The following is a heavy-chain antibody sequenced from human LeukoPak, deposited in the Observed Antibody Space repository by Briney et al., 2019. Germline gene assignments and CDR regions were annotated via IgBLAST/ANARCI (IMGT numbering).Heavy chain of an antibody. CDR1: GGSFSGYY. CDR3: ARGSSSGWYSFDY. V-gene: IGHV4-34*01. CDR2: INHSGST. J-gene: IGHJ4*02. D-gene: IGHD6-19*01. Sequence: SETLSLTCAVYGGSFSGYYWTWIRQPPGKGLEWIGEINHSGSTNCNPSLKSRVTISVDTSKNQFSLKLSSVTAADTAVYYCARGSSSGWYSFDYWGQGTLVTVSS.